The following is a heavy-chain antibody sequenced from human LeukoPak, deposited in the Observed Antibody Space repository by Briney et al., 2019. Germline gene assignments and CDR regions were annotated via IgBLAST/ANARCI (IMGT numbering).Heavy chain of an antibody. V-gene: IGHV3-21*01. CDR2: ISSSSSYI. D-gene: IGHD1-20*01. Sequence: GGSLRLSCAASGFTFSSYSMNWVRQAPGKGLEWVSSISSSSSYIYYADSVKGRFTISRDNGKNSLCLLLNNLRADDTAVYFCVRESITGHRDFDYWGQGTLITVSS. J-gene: IGHJ4*02. CDR1: GFTFSSYS. CDR3: VRESITGHRDFDY.